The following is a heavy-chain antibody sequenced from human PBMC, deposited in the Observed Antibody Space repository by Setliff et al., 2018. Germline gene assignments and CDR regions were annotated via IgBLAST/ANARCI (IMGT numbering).Heavy chain of an antibody. J-gene: IGHJ4*02. D-gene: IGHD3-10*01. CDR2: INPHGTEK. V-gene: IGHV3-7*01. Sequence: GESLKISCTASGLSYSNDWVSWVRQAPGKGLEWLASINPHGTEKYYADSVKGRFTISRDNAKNSLSLQMNNLRTEGTAVYYCFGAGTCSYWGQGTLVTVSS. CDR3: FGAGTCSY. CDR1: GLSYSNDW.